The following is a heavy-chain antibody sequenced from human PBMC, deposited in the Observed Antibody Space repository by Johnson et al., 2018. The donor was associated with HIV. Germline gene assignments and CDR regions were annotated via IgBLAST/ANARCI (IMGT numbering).Heavy chain of an antibody. Sequence: GSLRLSCAASGFTVSSNYMSWVRQAPGKGLEWVSGINWNGGSTGYADSVKDRFTISRDNAKNSLYLQMNSLRAEDTAVYYCTTTYSSSWYRRNAFDIWGQGTMVTVSS. CDR1: GFTVSSNY. J-gene: IGHJ3*02. CDR2: INWNGGST. CDR3: TTTYSSSWYRRNAFDI. V-gene: IGHV3-20*04. D-gene: IGHD6-13*01.